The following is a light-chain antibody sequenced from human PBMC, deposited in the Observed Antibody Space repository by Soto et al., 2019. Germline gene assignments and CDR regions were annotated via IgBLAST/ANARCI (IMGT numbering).Light chain of an antibody. Sequence: EIVLTQSPANLSLSPGERASVSCRASQSVSRYLAWFQQKPSQAPRLLIYGACNRATGIPARFSGSGSGTDFTLTISSLEPEDFAIYYCQQRSGWPRTFGQGTKVEIK. J-gene: IGKJ1*01. CDR2: GAC. V-gene: IGKV3-11*01. CDR1: QSVSRY. CDR3: QQRSGWPRT.